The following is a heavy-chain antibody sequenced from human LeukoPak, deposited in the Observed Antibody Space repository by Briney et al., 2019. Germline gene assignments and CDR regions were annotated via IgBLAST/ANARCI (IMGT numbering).Heavy chain of an antibody. D-gene: IGHD2-21*01. Sequence: PGGSLRLSCAASGFTFSRHSMNWVRQAPGKGLEWVSYISTSSNTMYYADSVKGRFTISRDNAKNSLYLQMDSLRAEDTAVYYCERDVIWKFDYWGQGTLVTVSS. CDR1: GFTFSRHS. CDR2: ISTSSNTM. CDR3: ERDVIWKFDY. J-gene: IGHJ4*02. V-gene: IGHV3-48*01.